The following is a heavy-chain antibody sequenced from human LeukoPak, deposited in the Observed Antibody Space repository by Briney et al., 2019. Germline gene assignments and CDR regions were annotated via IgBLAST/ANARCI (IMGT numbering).Heavy chain of an antibody. CDR3: ASFYRVGELFGFAFDI. Sequence: GGSLRLSCAASGFSVSTNYITWVRQAPGKGLECVSITYSDGRTYDADSVKGRFTISRDKSKNTLYLQMNSLRGEDTAVYYCASFYRVGELFGFAFDIWGQGTMVTVSS. D-gene: IGHD3-10*01. V-gene: IGHV3-66*01. J-gene: IGHJ3*02. CDR1: GFSVSTNY. CDR2: TYSDGRT.